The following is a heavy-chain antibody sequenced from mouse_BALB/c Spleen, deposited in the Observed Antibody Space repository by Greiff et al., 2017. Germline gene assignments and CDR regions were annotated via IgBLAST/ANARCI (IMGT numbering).Heavy chain of an antibody. D-gene: IGHD4-1*01. CDR1: GFSLTSYG. V-gene: IGHV2-4-1*01. CDR2: IWSGGST. CDR3: ARGRGLNWDGGYAMDY. Sequence: VQLQQSGPGLVQPSQSLSITCTVSGFSLTSYGVHWVRQSPGKGLEWLGVIWSGGSTDYNAAFISRLSISKDNSKSQVFFKMNSLQTDDTARYYCARGRGLNWDGGYAMDYWGQGTSVTVSS. J-gene: IGHJ4*01.